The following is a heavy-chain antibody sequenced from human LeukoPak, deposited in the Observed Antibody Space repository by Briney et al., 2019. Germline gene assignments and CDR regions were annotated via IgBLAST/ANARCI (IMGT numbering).Heavy chain of an antibody. CDR1: GFTFSSYS. CDR2: ISSSSSYI. D-gene: IGHD3-10*01. V-gene: IGHV3-21*01. Sequence: AGGSLRLSCAASGFTFSSYSMNWVRQAPGKGLEWVSSISSSSSYIYYADSVKGRFTSSRDNAKNSLYLQMNSLRAEDTAVYYCARLVVRGDDADYWGQGTLVTVSS. CDR3: ARLVVRGDDADY. J-gene: IGHJ4*02.